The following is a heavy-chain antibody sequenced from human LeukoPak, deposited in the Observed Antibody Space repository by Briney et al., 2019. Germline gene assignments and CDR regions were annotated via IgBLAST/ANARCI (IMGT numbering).Heavy chain of an antibody. D-gene: IGHD3-22*01. Sequence: PGGSLRLSCAASGFTFSSYGMHWVRQAPGKGLEWVAVIWYDGSNKYYADSVKGRFTISRDNSKNTLYLQMNSLRAEDTAVYYCARDSHTVVVITTYFDYWGQGTLVTVSS. CDR2: IWYDGSNK. CDR1: GFTFSSYG. CDR3: ARDSHTVVVITTYFDY. J-gene: IGHJ4*02. V-gene: IGHV3-33*08.